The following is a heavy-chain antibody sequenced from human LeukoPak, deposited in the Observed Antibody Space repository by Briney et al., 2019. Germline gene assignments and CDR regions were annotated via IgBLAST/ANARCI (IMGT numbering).Heavy chain of an antibody. CDR1: GYSFTTYW. V-gene: IGHV5-51*01. CDR3: ARATWEVVHIYYFAY. Sequence: GESLQISSKGSGYSFTTYWIGWVRQMPGKGLEWMGIIYPGDSDTRYSPSFQGQVTISADTSISTAYLQWSSLKASDTAMYYCARATWEVVHIYYFAYWGQGTLVTVSS. J-gene: IGHJ4*02. CDR2: IYPGDSDT. D-gene: IGHD1-26*01.